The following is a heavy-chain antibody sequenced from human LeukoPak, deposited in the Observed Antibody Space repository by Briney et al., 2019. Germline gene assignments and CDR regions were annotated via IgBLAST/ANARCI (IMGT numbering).Heavy chain of an antibody. CDR2: FDPEDGET. Sequence: GASVKVSCKVSGYTLTELSMHWVRQAPGKGLEWMGGFDPEDGETIYAQKFQGRVTMTEDTSTDTAYMELSSLRSEGTAVYYCATEKLVLRFLEWSTIGFYWGQGTLVTVSS. V-gene: IGHV1-24*01. CDR1: GYTLTELS. D-gene: IGHD3-3*01. CDR3: ATEKLVLRFLEWSTIGFY. J-gene: IGHJ4*02.